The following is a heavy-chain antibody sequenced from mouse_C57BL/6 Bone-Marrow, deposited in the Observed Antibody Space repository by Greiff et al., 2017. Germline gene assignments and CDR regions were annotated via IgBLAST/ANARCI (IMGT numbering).Heavy chain of an antibody. Sequence: VQLQQSGAELVRPGASVTLSCKASGYTFTDYEMHWVKQTPVHGLEWIGAIDPETGGTAYNQKFKGKAILTAEKSSSTAYMELRSLTSEDSAVYYCTRGPRFAYWGQGTLGTVSA. CDR3: TRGPRFAY. J-gene: IGHJ3*01. V-gene: IGHV1-15*01. CDR1: GYTFTDYE. CDR2: IDPETGGT.